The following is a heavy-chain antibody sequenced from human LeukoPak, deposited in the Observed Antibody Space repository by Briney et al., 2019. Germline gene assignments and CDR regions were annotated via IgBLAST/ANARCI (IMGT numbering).Heavy chain of an antibody. V-gene: IGHV3-30-3*01. CDR2: ISYDGSNK. Sequence: TGGSLRLSCAASGFTFSSYAMHWVRQAPGKGLEWVAVISYDGSNKYYADSVKGRFTISRDNSKNTLYLQMNSLRAEDTAVYYCARDCDSNGYYRFHYWGQGTLVTVSS. CDR1: GFTFSSYA. CDR3: ARDCDSNGYYRFHY. J-gene: IGHJ4*02. D-gene: IGHD3-22*01.